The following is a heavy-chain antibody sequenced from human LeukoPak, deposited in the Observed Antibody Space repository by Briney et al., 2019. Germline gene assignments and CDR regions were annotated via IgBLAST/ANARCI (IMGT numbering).Heavy chain of an antibody. CDR3: ARSDIVATYFDY. V-gene: IGHV4-34*01. J-gene: IGHJ4*02. D-gene: IGHD5-12*01. CDR2: INHSGST. CDR1: GGPFSGYY. Sequence: SETLSLTCAVYGGPFSGYYWSWIRQPPGKGLEWIGEINHSGSTNYNPSLKSRATISVDTSKNQFSLKLSSVTAADTAVYYCARSDIVATYFDYWGQGTLVTVSS.